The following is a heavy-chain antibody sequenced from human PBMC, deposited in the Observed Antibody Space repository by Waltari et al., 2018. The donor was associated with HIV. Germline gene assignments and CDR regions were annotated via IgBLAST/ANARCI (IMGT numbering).Heavy chain of an antibody. CDR3: AREDLLYCGGDCYPGDY. V-gene: IGHV3-33*01. J-gene: IGHJ4*02. CDR1: ASTFSSYD. CDR2: IWYDGSNK. D-gene: IGHD2-21*02. Sequence: QVQLVESGGGVVQPGSSLRHSGQASASTFSSYDMHGARQAPGKGLEWVAVIWYDGSNKYYADSVKGRFTISRDNSKNTLYLQMNSLRAEDTAVYYCAREDLLYCGGDCYPGDYWGQGTLVTVSS.